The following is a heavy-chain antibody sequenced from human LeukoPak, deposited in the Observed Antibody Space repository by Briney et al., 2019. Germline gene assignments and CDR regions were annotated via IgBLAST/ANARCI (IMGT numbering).Heavy chain of an antibody. Sequence: ASVTVPCKASGGTFSSYAISWVRQAPGQGLEWMGGIIPIFGTANYAQKFQGRVTITADKSTSTAYMKLSSLRSEDTAVYYCARVVGLTGYSSNWYSGYYYYMDVWGKGTTVTVSS. CDR3: ARVVGLTGYSSNWYSGYYYYMDV. D-gene: IGHD6-13*01. CDR1: GGTFSSYA. CDR2: IIPIFGTA. V-gene: IGHV1-69*06. J-gene: IGHJ6*03.